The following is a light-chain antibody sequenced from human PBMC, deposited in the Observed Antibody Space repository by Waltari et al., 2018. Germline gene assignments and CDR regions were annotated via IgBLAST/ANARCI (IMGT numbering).Light chain of an antibody. CDR3: SSYTSSSPYV. J-gene: IGLJ1*01. Sequence: QSALTQPASVSGSPGQSITISCTGTSSDVGGYNYVSWYKQHTGKAPKLMIYEVSNRPSGLSNRFSVSKSGNTASLTISGLQAEDEADYYCSSYTSSSPYVFGTGTKVTVL. CDR2: EVS. CDR1: SSDVGGYNY. V-gene: IGLV2-14*01.